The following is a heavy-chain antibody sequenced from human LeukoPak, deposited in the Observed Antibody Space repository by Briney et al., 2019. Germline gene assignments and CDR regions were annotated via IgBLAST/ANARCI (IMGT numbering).Heavy chain of an antibody. CDR2: ISSSSSYI. V-gene: IGHV3-21*01. D-gene: IGHD3-3*01. Sequence: PGGSLRLSCAASGFTFSSYSMNWVRQAPGKGLEWVSSISSSSSYIYYADSVKGRFTISRDNAKNSLYLQMNSLRAEDTAVYYCARDSYDFWSGYYPDYWGQGTLVTVSS. CDR1: GFTFSSYS. J-gene: IGHJ4*02. CDR3: ARDSYDFWSGYYPDY.